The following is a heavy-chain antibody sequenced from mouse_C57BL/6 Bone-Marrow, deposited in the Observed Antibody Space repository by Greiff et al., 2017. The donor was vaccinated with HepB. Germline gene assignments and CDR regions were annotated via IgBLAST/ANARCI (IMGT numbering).Heavy chain of an antibody. CDR3: ACSYYSNSFAY. D-gene: IGHD2-5*01. J-gene: IGHJ3*01. CDR1: GYTFTSYW. V-gene: IGHV1-59*01. CDR2: IDPSDSYT. Sequence: VQLQQPGAELVRPGTSVKLSCKASGYTFTSYWMHRVKQRPGQGLEWIGVIDPSDSYTNYNQKFKGKATLTVDTSSSTAYMQLSSLTSEDSAVYYCACSYYSNSFAYWGQGTLVTVSA.